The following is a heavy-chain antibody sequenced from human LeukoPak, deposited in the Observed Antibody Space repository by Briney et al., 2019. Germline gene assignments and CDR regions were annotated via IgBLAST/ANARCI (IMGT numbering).Heavy chain of an antibody. CDR1: GFTISIYA. Sequence: PGGSQRLSCSASGFTISIYAMHWVRQAPGKGLEYVAGISSKGVSTYYADSVKGRFTISRDNSENTLYLQMNSLRAEDTAVYYCARRYITGWHFDYWGQGTLVTVSS. J-gene: IGHJ4*02. D-gene: IGHD6-19*01. CDR3: ARRYITGWHFDY. CDR2: ISSKGVST. V-gene: IGHV3-64*04.